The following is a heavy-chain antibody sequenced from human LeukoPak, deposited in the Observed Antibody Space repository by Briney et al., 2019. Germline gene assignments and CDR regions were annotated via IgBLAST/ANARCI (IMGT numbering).Heavy chain of an antibody. J-gene: IGHJ4*02. CDR1: GGSIRSYY. CDR3: ARGGSGWYIDY. V-gene: IGHV4-59*01. Sequence: PSETLSLTCTVSGGSIRSYYWSWIRQPPGKGLEWIGYVHYSRSTNYNPSLKSRVTISLDTSKNQCSLKLNSVTVADTAVYYCARGGSGWYIDYWGQGTLVTVSS. D-gene: IGHD6-19*01. CDR2: VHYSRST.